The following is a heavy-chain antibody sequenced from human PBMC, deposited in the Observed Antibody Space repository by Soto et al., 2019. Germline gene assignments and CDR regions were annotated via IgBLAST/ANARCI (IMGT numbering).Heavy chain of an antibody. CDR3: AKDRGNRIFYYGMDV. D-gene: IGHD2-21*01. V-gene: IGHV3-48*01. CDR2: ISSSSSTI. J-gene: IGHJ6*02. CDR1: GFTFSSYS. Sequence: GGSLRLSCAASGFTFSSYSMNWVRQAPGKGLEWVSYISSSSSTIYYADSVKGRFTISRDNAKNSLYLQMNSLRAEDTAVYYCAKDRGNRIFYYGMDVWGQGTTVTVSS.